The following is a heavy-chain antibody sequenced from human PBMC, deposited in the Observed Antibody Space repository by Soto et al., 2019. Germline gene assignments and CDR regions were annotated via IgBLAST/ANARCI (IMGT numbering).Heavy chain of an antibody. CDR3: ASSPAYGSSWYGIPPDLSHGMDV. CDR1: GYTFTSYY. J-gene: IGHJ6*02. V-gene: IGHV1-46*01. Sequence: ASVKVSCKASGYTFTSYYIHWVRQAPGQGLEWMGIINPRGGITTYGQKFQGRLTMTGDTSTSTVYMELSSLTSEDTAMYHCASSPAYGSSWYGIPPDLSHGMDVWGQGTTVTVSS. D-gene: IGHD6-13*01. CDR2: INPRGGIT.